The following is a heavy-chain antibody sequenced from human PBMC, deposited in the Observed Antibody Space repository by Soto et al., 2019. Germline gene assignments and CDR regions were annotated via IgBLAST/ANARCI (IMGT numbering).Heavy chain of an antibody. CDR2: IYYSGST. Sequence: LGTLSLPRTVSGGSISSFYWRWIRQPPGKGLEWIGYIYYSGSTNYNPSLKSRVTISVDTSKNQFSLKLSSVTAADTAVYYCARSYNLESWFDPWGQGTLVTVSS. D-gene: IGHD3-3*01. J-gene: IGHJ5*02. CDR3: ARSYNLESWFDP. V-gene: IGHV4-59*01. CDR1: GGSISSFY.